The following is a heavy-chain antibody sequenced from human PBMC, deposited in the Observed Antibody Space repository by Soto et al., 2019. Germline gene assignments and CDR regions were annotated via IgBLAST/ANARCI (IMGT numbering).Heavy chain of an antibody. CDR3: AREKRAVAGTIYYYYGMDV. V-gene: IGHV4-30-4*01. J-gene: IGHJ6*02. CDR2: ICYSGST. D-gene: IGHD6-19*01. CDR1: GGSISSGDYY. Sequence: PSETLSLTCTVSGGSISSGDYYWSWIRQPPGKGLEWIGYICYSGSTYYNPSLKSRVTISVDTSKNQFSLKLSSVTAADTAVYYCAREKRAVAGTIYYYYGMDVWGQGTTVTVSS.